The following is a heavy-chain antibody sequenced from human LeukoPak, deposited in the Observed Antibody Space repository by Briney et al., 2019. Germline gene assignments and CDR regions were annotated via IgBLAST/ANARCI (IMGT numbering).Heavy chain of an antibody. V-gene: IGHV3-23*01. J-gene: IGHJ4*02. CDR1: GFTFSSYA. CDR3: ATVHSSGWPYYFDY. Sequence: GGSLRLSCAASGFTFSSYAMSWVRQAPGKGLEWVSAISGSGGSTYYADSVKGRLTISRDNSKNTLYLQMNSLRAEDTAVYYCATVHSSGWPYYFDYWGQGTLVTVPS. CDR2: ISGSGGST. D-gene: IGHD6-19*01.